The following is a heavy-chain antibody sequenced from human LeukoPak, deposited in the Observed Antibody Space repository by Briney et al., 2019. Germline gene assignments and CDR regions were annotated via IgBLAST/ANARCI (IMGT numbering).Heavy chain of an antibody. D-gene: IGHD3-10*01. Sequence: GGSLRLSCAASGFMFSSYAMNWVRQAPGKGLEWVSGISDTGDTIHYADSVKGRFTISRDNPKNTVYLQMNSLRAGDTAIYYCTRLYYYDAGRSTGNWFGPWGQGTLVTVSS. V-gene: IGHV3-23*01. J-gene: IGHJ5*02. CDR2: ISDTGDTI. CDR3: TRLYYYDAGRSTGNWFGP. CDR1: GFMFSSYA.